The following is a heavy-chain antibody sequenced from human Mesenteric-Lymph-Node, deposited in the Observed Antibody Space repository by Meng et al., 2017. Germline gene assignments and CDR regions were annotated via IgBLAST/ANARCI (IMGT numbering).Heavy chain of an antibody. CDR1: GNTFIAYG. Sequence: QVQLTQSGAEVKKPGASVKVSCQASGNTFIAYGISWVRQAPGQGLEWMGWINTDNAKTNYAQRFQGRVTMTTDTSTDTAYMELSSLRSEDTAVYYCATAILSSSSGGYYFDYWGQGTLVTVSS. D-gene: IGHD6-6*01. CDR3: ATAILSSSSGGYYFDY. V-gene: IGHV1-18*01. CDR2: INTDNAKT. J-gene: IGHJ4*02.